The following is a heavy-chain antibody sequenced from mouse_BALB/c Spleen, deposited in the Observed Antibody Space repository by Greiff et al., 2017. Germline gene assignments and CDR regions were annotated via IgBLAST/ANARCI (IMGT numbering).Heavy chain of an antibody. CDR1: GFSLSTSGMG. V-gene: IGHV8-8*01. CDR3: ARRGGSSDAMDY. Sequence: QVTLKESGAGILKPSETLSLTCSSSGFSLSTSGMGLVWNRPPPGQGLEWLAHIWWDDAKYYNPSLKSQLTISKDTSRNQVFLKITIVDTADTATYYCARRGGSSDAMDYWGQGTSVTVSS. CDR2: IWWDDAK. J-gene: IGHJ4*01. D-gene: IGHD1-1*01.